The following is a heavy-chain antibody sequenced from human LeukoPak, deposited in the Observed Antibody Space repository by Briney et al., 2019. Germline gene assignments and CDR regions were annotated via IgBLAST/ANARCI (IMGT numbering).Heavy chain of an antibody. CDR1: GGSFGGYY. D-gene: IGHD4-17*01. V-gene: IGHV4-34*01. J-gene: IGHJ4*02. CDR2: INHSGSA. Sequence: SETLSLTCAVSGGSFGGYYWTWIRQPPGKGLEWIGEINHSGSANYNPSLKSRVTISLDTSKNQFSLKLSSVTAADTAVYYCARGQGTVTTHWGQGTLVTVSS. CDR3: ARGQGTVTTH.